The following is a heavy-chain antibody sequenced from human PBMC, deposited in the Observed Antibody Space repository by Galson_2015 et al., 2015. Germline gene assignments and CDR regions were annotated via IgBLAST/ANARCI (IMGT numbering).Heavy chain of an antibody. Sequence: SLRLSCAASGFTFSSYAMHWVRQAPGKGLEYVSAISRNGGSTYYADSVKARFTISRDNSKNTLYLQMSSLRVEDTAVYYCAISPRDYGDYGGRDYWGQGTLVTVSS. D-gene: IGHD4-17*01. CDR1: GFTFSSYA. CDR2: ISRNGGST. J-gene: IGHJ4*02. V-gene: IGHV3-64D*06. CDR3: AISPRDYGDYGGRDY.